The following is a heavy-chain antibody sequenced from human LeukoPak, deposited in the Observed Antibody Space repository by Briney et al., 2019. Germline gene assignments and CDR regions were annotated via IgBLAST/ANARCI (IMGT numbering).Heavy chain of an antibody. CDR2: ISGSGGST. V-gene: IGHV3-23*01. J-gene: IGHJ1*01. D-gene: IGHD2-21*01. Sequence: TGGSLRLSCAASGFTFSSYRLNWVRKAPGKGLELVSTISGSGGSTYYSDSVKGRFTISRDDSKNTLYLQMHSLIADDTAVYFCATEFLHCGGLSKYFHHWGRGTLVAVSS. CDR1: GFTFSSYR. CDR3: ATEFLHCGGLSKYFHH.